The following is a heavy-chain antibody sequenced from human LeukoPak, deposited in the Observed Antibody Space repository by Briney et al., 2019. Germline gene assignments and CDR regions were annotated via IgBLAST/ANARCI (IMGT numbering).Heavy chain of an antibody. CDR3: AREWELLGVREYHFDY. V-gene: IGHV1-2*02. J-gene: IGHJ4*02. D-gene: IGHD1-26*01. CDR2: INPNSGGT. CDR1: GYTSTGYY. Sequence: ASVKVSCKASGYTSTGYYIHWVRQAPGQGLEWMGWINPNSGGTNYAQKFQGRVTMTRDTSISTAYMELSRLRSDDTAVYYCAREWELLGVREYHFDYWGQGTLVTVSS.